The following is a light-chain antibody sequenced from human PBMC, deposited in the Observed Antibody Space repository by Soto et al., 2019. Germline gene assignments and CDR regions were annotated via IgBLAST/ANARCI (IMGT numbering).Light chain of an antibody. CDR1: QSVNSY. V-gene: IGKV3-11*01. CDR3: QQRSNRVT. J-gene: IGKJ4*01. Sequence: EIVLTQSPATLSLSPGERATLSCRASQSVNSYLAWYQQKPGQAPRLLIYDASNRATGIPARFSGSGSGTDSTLTISSLEPEDFAVYYCQQRSNRVTFGGGTKVEIK. CDR2: DAS.